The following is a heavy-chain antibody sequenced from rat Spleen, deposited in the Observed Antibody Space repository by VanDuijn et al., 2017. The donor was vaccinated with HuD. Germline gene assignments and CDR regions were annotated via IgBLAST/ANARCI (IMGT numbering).Heavy chain of an antibody. V-gene: IGHV5S13*01. CDR3: TRDRGWEPFYWYFDF. CDR2: ISTGGGNT. Sequence: EVQLVESGGGLVQPGRSLKLSCAASGFTFSNYGMAWVRQTPTKGLEWVASISTGGGNTYFRDSVKGRFTISRDNAKSTLYLQMNSLRSEDTATYYCTRDRGWEPFYWYFDFWGPGTMVTVSS. D-gene: IGHD5-1*01. J-gene: IGHJ1*01. CDR1: GFTFSNYG.